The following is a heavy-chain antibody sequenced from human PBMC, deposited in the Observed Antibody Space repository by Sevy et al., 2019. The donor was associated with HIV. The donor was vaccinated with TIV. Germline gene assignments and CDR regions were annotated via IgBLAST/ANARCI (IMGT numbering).Heavy chain of an antibody. CDR1: GYTFTSYD. J-gene: IGHJ6*02. D-gene: IGHD2-2*01. CDR2: MNPNSGNT. V-gene: IGHV1-8*01. CDR3: ARGGDYCSSTSCYGRYYYYYGMDV. Sequence: ASVKVSCKASGYTFTSYDINWVRQATGQGLEWMGWMNPNSGNTGYVQKFQGRVTMTRNTSISTAYMELSSLRSEDTAVYYCARGGDYCSSTSCYGRYYYYYGMDVWGQGTTVTVSS.